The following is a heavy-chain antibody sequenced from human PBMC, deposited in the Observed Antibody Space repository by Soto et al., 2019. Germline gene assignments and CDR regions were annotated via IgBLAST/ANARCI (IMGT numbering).Heavy chain of an antibody. Sequence: QVQLQESGPGLVKPSETLSVTCTVPGGSVSSRSQFRSWIRQPPGGGLQWIGYIYYSGSTNYKPSLKSRATLSVYTSRNQFSLRLTSVTAADTAVYYCARYDAESGSNKRDPGGQGTLVTVSS. CDR1: GGSVSSRSQF. D-gene: IGHD5-12*01. J-gene: IGHJ5*02. V-gene: IGHV4-61*01. CDR3: ARYDAESGSNKRDP. CDR2: IYYSGST.